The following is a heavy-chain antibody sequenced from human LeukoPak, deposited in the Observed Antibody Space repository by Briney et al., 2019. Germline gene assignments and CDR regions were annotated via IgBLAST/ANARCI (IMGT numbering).Heavy chain of an antibody. CDR1: GFTFSDYY. V-gene: IGHV3-11*04. J-gene: IGHJ4*02. D-gene: IGHD6-13*01. Sequence: GSLRLSCAASGFTFSDYYMSWIRQAPGKGLEWVSYISSSGSTIYYADSVKGRFTISRDNAKNSLYLQMNSLRAEGKAGYYCAKDEGITGRPRGLDYWGQGTLVTVSS. CDR2: ISSSGSTI. CDR3: AKDEGITGRPRGLDY.